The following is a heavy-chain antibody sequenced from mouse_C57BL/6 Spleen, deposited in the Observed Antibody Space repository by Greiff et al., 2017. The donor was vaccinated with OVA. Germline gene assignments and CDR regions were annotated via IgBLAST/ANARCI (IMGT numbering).Heavy chain of an antibody. CDR3: AREGYDERGSYYFDY. V-gene: IGHV5-17*01. CDR2: ISSGSSTI. CDR1: GFTFSDYG. J-gene: IGHJ2*01. D-gene: IGHD2-2*01. Sequence: EVKLMESGGGLVKPGGSLKLSCAASGFTFSDYGMHWVRQAPEKGLEWVAYISSGSSTIYYADKVKGRFTISRDNAKNTLFLQMTSLRSEYTAMYYCAREGYDERGSYYFDYWGQGTTLTVSS.